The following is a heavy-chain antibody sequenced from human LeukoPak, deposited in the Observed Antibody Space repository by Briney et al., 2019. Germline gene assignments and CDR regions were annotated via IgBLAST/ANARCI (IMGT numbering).Heavy chain of an antibody. CDR1: AFTFEEVS. CDR3: AKDIVAVGTGY. V-gene: IGHV3-43*02. J-gene: IGHJ4*02. D-gene: IGHD7-27*01. Sequence: GGSLRLAWAVVAFTFEEVSMHWVRQAPGEGLEWVSLISGDGGNTYYADFVKGRSTISRDNRKNSLYLQMNSLRTEDTALYYCAKDIVAVGTGYWGQGTLVTVSS. CDR2: ISGDGGNT.